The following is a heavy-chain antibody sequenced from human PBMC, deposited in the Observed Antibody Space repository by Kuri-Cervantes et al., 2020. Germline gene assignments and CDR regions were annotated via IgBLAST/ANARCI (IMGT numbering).Heavy chain of an antibody. CDR3: ARVLNNWNYGRPVNWFDP. CDR1: GYTFTSYG. V-gene: IGHV1-18*01. Sequence: ASVKVSCKASGYTFTSYGISWVRQAPGQGLEWMGWISAYNGDTNYAQKLQGRVTMTTDTSTSTAYMELRSLRSDDTAVYYCARVLNNWNYGRPVNWFDPWGQETLVTVSS. D-gene: IGHD1-7*01. CDR2: ISAYNGDT. J-gene: IGHJ5*02.